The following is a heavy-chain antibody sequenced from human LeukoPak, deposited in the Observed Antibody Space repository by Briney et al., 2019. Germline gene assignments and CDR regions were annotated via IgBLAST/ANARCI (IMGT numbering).Heavy chain of an antibody. Sequence: PGGSLRLSCAASGLTFSSYAMSWVRQAPGKGLEWVSAISGSGGSTYYADSVKGRFTISRDNSKNTLYLQMNSLRAEDTAVYYCAKDGGDGSGSPNMDVWGKGTTVAVSS. CDR1: GLTFSSYA. CDR3: AKDGGDGSGSPNMDV. V-gene: IGHV3-23*01. J-gene: IGHJ6*03. CDR2: ISGSGGST. D-gene: IGHD3-10*01.